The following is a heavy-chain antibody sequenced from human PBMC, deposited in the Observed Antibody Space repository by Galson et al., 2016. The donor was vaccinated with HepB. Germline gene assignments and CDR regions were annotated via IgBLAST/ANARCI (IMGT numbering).Heavy chain of an antibody. D-gene: IGHD5-12*01. V-gene: IGHV1-8*01. J-gene: IGHJ4*02. Sequence: SVKVSCKASGYTFASYDINWVRQAPGQGLEWMGWINPSSGDTGYAQKFQARVTMTRNTFINTAYMELRSLRFDDTAVYYCARVLWRGFSNYDANWGQGTLVTVSS. CDR2: INPSSGDT. CDR3: ARVLWRGFSNYDAN. CDR1: GYTFASYD.